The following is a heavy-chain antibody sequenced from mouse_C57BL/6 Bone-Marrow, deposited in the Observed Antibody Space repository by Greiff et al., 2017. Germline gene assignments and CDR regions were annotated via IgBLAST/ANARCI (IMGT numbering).Heavy chain of an antibody. CDR1: GYTFTSYW. D-gene: IGHD1-1*01. Sequence: QVQLQQSGAELVMPGASVKLSCKASGYTFTSYWMHWVKQRPGQGLEWIGEIDPSDSYTNYNQKFKGKSTLTVDKSSSTAYMQLSSLTSEDSAVYYCARKLYYGSSWFAYWGQGTLVTVSA. CDR2: IDPSDSYT. V-gene: IGHV1-69*01. J-gene: IGHJ3*01. CDR3: ARKLYYGSSWFAY.